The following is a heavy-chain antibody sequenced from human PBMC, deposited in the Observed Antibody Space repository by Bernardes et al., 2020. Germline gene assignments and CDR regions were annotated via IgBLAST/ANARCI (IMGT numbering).Heavy chain of an antibody. D-gene: IGHD2-2*01. CDR3: ARDQQVGPVAPPRNSMDV. J-gene: IGHJ6*03. Sequence: GGSLRLSCAASGFTFSSYWMHWVRQAPGKGLVWVSRITSDGSTTNYADSVKGRFTLSRDNAKNTLYLQMNSLRAEDTAVYYCARDQQVGPVAPPRNSMDVWGKGTAVTVSS. CDR1: GFTFSSYW. V-gene: IGHV3-74*01. CDR2: ITSDGSTT.